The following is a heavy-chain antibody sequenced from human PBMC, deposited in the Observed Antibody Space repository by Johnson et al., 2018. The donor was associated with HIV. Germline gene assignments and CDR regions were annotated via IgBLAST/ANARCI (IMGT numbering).Heavy chain of an antibody. V-gene: IGHV3-66*02. D-gene: IGHD3-9*01. Sequence: MQLVESGGGLVQPGGSLRLSCAVSGFTVSSNYITWVRQAPGKGLEWVSGISWNSDTIRYAGSVKGRFTISRDNSKNTLYLQMGSLRTEDMAVYYCATGGSIGYFDWLSNFDIWGQGTMVTVSS. CDR2: ISWNSDT. CDR1: GFTVSSNY. J-gene: IGHJ3*02. CDR3: ATGGSIGYFDWLSNFDI.